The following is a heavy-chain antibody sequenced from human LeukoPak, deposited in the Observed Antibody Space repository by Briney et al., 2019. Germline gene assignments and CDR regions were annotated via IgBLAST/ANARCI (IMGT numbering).Heavy chain of an antibody. CDR2: IYYSGST. CDR3: ARGVSDYDSSGYYYVPFYYYYYYMDV. CDR1: GGSISSYY. D-gene: IGHD3-22*01. Sequence: SETLSLTCTVSGGSISSYYWSWIRQPPGKGLEWIGYIYYSGSTNYNPSLKSRVTISVDTSKNQFSLKLSSVTAADTAVYYCARGVSDYDSSGYYYVPFYYYYYYMDVWGKGTTVTISS. J-gene: IGHJ6*03. V-gene: IGHV4-59*01.